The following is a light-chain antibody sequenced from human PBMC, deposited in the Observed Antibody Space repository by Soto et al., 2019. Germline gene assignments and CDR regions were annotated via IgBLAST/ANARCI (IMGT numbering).Light chain of an antibody. CDR3: ATWDDSVTGPV. J-gene: IGLJ3*02. CDR1: SSNIGSNY. V-gene: IGLV1-47*01. CDR2: RSN. Sequence: QPVLTQAPSASATPGQRVTISCSGSSSNIGSNYVYWYQQFPGTAPKLLIYRSNQRPSGVPDRISGSKSGTSASLAISGLRSEDEADYYCATWDDSVTGPVFGGGTQLTVL.